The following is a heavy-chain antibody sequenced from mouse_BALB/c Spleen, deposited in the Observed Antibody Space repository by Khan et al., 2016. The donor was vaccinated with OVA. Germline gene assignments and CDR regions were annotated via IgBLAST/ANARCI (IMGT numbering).Heavy chain of an antibody. CDR1: GYTFTDYY. CDR2: IYPGSANI. J-gene: IGHJ3*01. CDR3: AREWAAWFPY. V-gene: IGHV1-77*01. Sequence: QVQLKESGAELARPGASVNLSCKASGYTFTDYYINWMRQRTGQGLEWIGEIYPGSANIYYNEEFKGKATLTADKSSSTVYMQLSSLTSEDSAVYFCAREWAAWFPYWGQGTLVTVSA.